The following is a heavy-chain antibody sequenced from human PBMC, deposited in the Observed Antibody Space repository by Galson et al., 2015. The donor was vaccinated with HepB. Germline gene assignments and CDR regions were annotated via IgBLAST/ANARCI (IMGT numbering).Heavy chain of an antibody. V-gene: IGHV3-48*04. D-gene: IGHD3-10*01. CDR3: AYGMDV. Sequence: FLRLACAASGVTCGRFPMNWARQGPGKGLEWVSYISSDGSRTHYADSVKGRFTISRDNAKDSLYLQMNSLRAEDTAVYYCAYGMDVWGQGTTVTVSS. CDR2: ISSDGSRT. CDR1: GVTCGRFP. J-gene: IGHJ6*02.